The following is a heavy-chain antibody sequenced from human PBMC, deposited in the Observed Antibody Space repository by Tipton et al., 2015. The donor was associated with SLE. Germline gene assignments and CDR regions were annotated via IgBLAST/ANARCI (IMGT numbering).Heavy chain of an antibody. CDR2: AYTTGSP. J-gene: IGHJ3*02. Sequence: TLSLTCTVSGVSISSASYYWNWIRQPAGKGLEWIGRAYTTGSPYYNPSLESRVAISMDTSKNQFSLKLTAVTAADTAVYYCARGDFDWYHTPDGFDIWGQGTVVTVSS. D-gene: IGHD3-9*01. CDR3: ARGDFDWYHTPDGFDI. CDR1: GVSISSASYY. V-gene: IGHV4-61*02.